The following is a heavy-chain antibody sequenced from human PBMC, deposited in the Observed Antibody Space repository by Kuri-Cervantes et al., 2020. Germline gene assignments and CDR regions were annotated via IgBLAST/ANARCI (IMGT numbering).Heavy chain of an antibody. CDR1: GYTFTSYG. J-gene: IGHJ4*02. CDR3: ARRRYSYGFQAIDY. D-gene: IGHD5-18*01. CDR2: ISAYNGNT. V-gene: IGHV1-18*01. Sequence: ASVKVSCKASGYTFTSYGISWVRQAPGQGLEWMGWISAYNGNTNYAQKLQGRVTMTRDTSISTAYMELSRLRSDDTAVYYCARRRYSYGFQAIDYWGQGTLVTCSS.